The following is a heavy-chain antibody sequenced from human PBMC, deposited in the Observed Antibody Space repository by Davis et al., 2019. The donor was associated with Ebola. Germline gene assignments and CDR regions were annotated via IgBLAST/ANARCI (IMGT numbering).Heavy chain of an antibody. J-gene: IGHJ6*02. D-gene: IGHD3-3*01. CDR2: ISYDGSNK. CDR1: GFTFSSYW. CDR3: ARDLYPPTFGVVIIYYYYGMDV. Sequence: GGSLRLSCAASGFTFSSYWMSWVRQAPGKGLEWVAVISYDGSNKYYADSVKGRFTVSKDNAKNSLYLQMNSLRAEDTAVYYCARDLYPPTFGVVIIYYYYGMDVWGQGTTVTVSS. V-gene: IGHV3-30-3*01.